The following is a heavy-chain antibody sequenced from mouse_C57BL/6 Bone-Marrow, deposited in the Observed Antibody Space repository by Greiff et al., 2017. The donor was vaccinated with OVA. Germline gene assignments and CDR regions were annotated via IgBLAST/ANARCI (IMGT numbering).Heavy chain of an antibody. CDR1: GYTFTSHW. J-gene: IGHJ2*01. CDR3: ARERIQDFDY. CDR2: IYPGSGST. D-gene: IGHD3-2*02. V-gene: IGHV1-55*01. Sequence: VQLQQPGAELVKPGASVKMSRKASGYTFTSHWLTWVKQRPGQGLEWVGDIYPGSGSTNYNEKFKSKATLTVDTSTSTAYMQLSGLTSEDSAVYYCARERIQDFDYWGQGTTLTVSS.